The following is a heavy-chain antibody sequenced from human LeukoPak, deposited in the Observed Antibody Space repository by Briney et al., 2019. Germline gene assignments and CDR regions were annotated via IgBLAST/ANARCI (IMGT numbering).Heavy chain of an antibody. CDR3: ARGRGLYYDFWSGCVF. J-gene: IGHJ4*02. CDR2: INHSGST. V-gene: IGHV4-34*01. Sequence: SETLSLTCAVYGGSFSGYYWSWIRQPPGKGLEWIGEINHSGSTNYNPSLKSRVTISVDTSKNQFSLKLSSVTAADTAVYYCARGRGLYYDFWSGCVFWGQGTLVTVSS. CDR1: GGSFSGYY. D-gene: IGHD3-3*01.